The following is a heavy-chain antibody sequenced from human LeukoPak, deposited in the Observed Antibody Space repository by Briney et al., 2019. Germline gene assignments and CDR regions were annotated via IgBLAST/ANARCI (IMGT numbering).Heavy chain of an antibody. V-gene: IGHV4-59*08. D-gene: IGHD3-22*01. CDR2: IYYSGST. CDR3: ASAGYDYYDSSGYYPFDY. CDR1: GGSISSYY. Sequence: SETLSLTCTVSGGSISSYYWSWIRQPPGKGLEWIGYIYYSGSTNYNPSLKSRVTISVDTSKNQFSLKLSSVTAADTAVYYCASAGYDYYDSSGYYPFDYWGQGTLVTVSS. J-gene: IGHJ4*02.